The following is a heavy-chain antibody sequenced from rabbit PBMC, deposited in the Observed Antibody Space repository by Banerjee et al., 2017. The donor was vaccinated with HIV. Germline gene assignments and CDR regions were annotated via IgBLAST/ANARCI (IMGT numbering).Heavy chain of an antibody. J-gene: IGHJ4*01. CDR3: AREDSSGPKL. Sequence: QEQLVESGGGLVKPEGSLTLTCTASGLDFSYTYYMCWVRQAPGKGLEWIACIYAGSGGGMFYASWAKGRLAISKTSSTTVDLKMTSLTAADTATYFCAREDSSGPKLWGPGTLVTVS. CDR1: GLDFSYTYY. D-gene: IGHD4-1*01. V-gene: IGHV1S45*01. CDR2: IYAGSGGGM.